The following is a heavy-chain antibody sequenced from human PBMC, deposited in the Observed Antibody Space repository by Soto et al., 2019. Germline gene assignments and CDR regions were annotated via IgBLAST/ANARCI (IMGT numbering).Heavy chain of an antibody. CDR3: ARTSRLGGYYYMDV. Sequence: SETLSLTCTVSGGSISTYYWSWIRQPPGKGLEYIGYIFYSGSTNYNPSLKSRVTISIDTSKYQFSLRLNSVTAADTAVYYCARTSRLGGYYYMDVWGKGATVTVSS. CDR2: IFYSGST. D-gene: IGHD3-16*01. J-gene: IGHJ6*03. CDR1: GGSISTYY. V-gene: IGHV4-59*01.